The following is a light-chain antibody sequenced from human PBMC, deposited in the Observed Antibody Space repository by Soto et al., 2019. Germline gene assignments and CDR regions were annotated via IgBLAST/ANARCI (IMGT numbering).Light chain of an antibody. J-gene: IGLJ1*01. V-gene: IGLV2-14*01. CDR3: ISYTSTSTLV. CDR1: SSDIGAYSY. CDR2: EVN. Sequence: QSALTQPACVSGSPGQSITISCTGTSSDIGAYSYVSWYQQHPGKAPKLMIYEVNNRPSGISDRFSGSKSGNTASLTISGLQAEDEADYYCISYTSTSTLVFGTGTKVTVL.